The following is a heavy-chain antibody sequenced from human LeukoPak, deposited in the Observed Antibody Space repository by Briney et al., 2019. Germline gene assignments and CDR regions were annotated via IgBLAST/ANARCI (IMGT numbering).Heavy chain of an antibody. CDR1: GCSISSYY. CDR3: ARVSSGVYFDY. J-gene: IGHJ4*02. V-gene: IGHV4-59*01. Sequence: PSETLSLTCTVSGCSISSYYWSWIRQPPGKGLELIGYIYYSGSTNYNPSLKSRVTISVDTSKNQFSLKLSSATAADTAVYYCARVSSGVYFDYWGQGTLVTVSS. D-gene: IGHD2-15*01. CDR2: IYYSGST.